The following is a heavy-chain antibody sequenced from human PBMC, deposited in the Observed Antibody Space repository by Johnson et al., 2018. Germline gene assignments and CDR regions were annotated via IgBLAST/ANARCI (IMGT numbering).Heavy chain of an antibody. CDR1: GFTFDDYA. Sequence: VQLVESGGGLVQPGRSLRLSCAASGFTFDDYAMHWVRQAPGKGLEWVSGISWNSGTIAYADSVKGRFTISRNNAKNSLYLQMNSLRAEATALYYCAKDKVTGGTYSEPRGSYYYYYFMDVWGKGTTVTVSS. V-gene: IGHV3-9*01. J-gene: IGHJ6*03. CDR2: ISWNSGTI. D-gene: IGHD1-26*01. CDR3: AKDKVTGGTYSEPRGSYYYYYFMDV.